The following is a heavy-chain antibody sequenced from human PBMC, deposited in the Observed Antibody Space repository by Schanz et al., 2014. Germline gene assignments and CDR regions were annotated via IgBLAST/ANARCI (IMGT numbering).Heavy chain of an antibody. Sequence: VQLMESGGGVVQPGRSLRLSCAASGFMFSSYGMHWVRQAPGKGLEWVGVISYDGSKKSYADSVKGRFTISRDNSKNTLYLQMNSLRPEDTAVYYCAKYRGYFRVSGSYRELEYWGQGTLVTVSS. D-gene: IGHD3-10*01. CDR3: AKYRGYFRVSGSYRELEY. J-gene: IGHJ4*02. CDR2: ISYDGSKK. V-gene: IGHV3-30*18. CDR1: GFMFSSYG.